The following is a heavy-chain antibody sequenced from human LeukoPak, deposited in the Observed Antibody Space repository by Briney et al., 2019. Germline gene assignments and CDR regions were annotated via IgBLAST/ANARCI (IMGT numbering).Heavy chain of an antibody. V-gene: IGHV3-73*01. J-gene: IGHJ3*02. Sequence: TGGSLRLSCAASGFTFSGSAMHWVRQASGKGLEWVGRIRSKANSYATAYAASVKGRFTISRDDSKNTAYLQMNSLRAEDTAVYYCAKDELGSGSYDVFDIWGQGTMVTVSS. CDR3: AKDELGSGSYDVFDI. CDR1: GFTFSGSA. D-gene: IGHD1-26*01. CDR2: IRSKANSYAT.